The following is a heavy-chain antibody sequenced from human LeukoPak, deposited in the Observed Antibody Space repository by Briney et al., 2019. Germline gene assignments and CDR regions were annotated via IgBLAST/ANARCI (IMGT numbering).Heavy chain of an antibody. V-gene: IGHV4-39*01. Sequence: ETLSLTCTVSGGSISSSNYYRGWIRQPPGTGLEWIGSIYYSGSTYYNPSLKSRVTISVDTSKNQFSLKLSSVTAADTAVYYCARRRGRASFDYWGQGTLVTVSS. CDR2: IYYSGST. CDR1: GGSISSSNYY. CDR3: ARRRGRASFDY. J-gene: IGHJ4*02.